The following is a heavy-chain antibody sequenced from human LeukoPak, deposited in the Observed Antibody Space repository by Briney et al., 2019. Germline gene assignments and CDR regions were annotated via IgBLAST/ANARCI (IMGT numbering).Heavy chain of an antibody. CDR3: ARVGGYFDWHHYYYYGMDV. J-gene: IGHJ6*02. CDR1: GFTFSSYS. CDR2: ISSSSSTI. Sequence: PGGSLRLSCAASGFTFSSYSMNWVRQAPGKGLEWVSYISSSSSTIYYADSVKGRFTISRDNAKNSLYLQMNSLRAEDTAVYYCARVGGYFDWHHYYYYGMDVWGQGTTVTVSS. V-gene: IGHV3-48*04. D-gene: IGHD3-9*01.